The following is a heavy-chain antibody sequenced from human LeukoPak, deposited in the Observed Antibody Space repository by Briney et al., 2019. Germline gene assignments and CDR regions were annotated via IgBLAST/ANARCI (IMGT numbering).Heavy chain of an antibody. J-gene: IGHJ4*02. CDR2: INPSGGST. V-gene: IGHV1-46*01. CDR1: GYTFTSYY. Sequence: ASVKVSCKASGYTFTSYYMHWVRQAPGQGPEWMGIINPSGGSTSYAQKFQGRVTMTRDTSTSTVYMELSSLRSEDTAVYYCARFAVHRRITVAGQFGLDYWGQGTLVSLSS. D-gene: IGHD6-19*01. CDR3: ARFAVHRRITVAGQFGLDY.